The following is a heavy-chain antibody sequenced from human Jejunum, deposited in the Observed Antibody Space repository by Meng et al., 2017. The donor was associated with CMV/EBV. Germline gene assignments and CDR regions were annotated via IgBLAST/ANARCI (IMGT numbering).Heavy chain of an antibody. Sequence: WVRQAPGKGLEWVANINQDGSEKYYVGSVKGRFTISRDNAKNSLYLQMNSLRAEDAAVYYCARDPGPSQYDPWNDYYGYYNYAMDVWGQGTAVTVSS. CDR2: INQDGSEK. CDR3: ARDPGPSQYDPWNDYYGYYNYAMDV. D-gene: IGHD3-3*01. J-gene: IGHJ6*02. V-gene: IGHV3-7*01.